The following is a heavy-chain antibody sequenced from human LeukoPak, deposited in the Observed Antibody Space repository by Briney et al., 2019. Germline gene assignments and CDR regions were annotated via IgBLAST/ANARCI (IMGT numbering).Heavy chain of an antibody. D-gene: IGHD3-3*01. CDR2: INHSGST. CDR3: ARGSRYDFWSGYYGDYYYYYYMDV. CDR1: GGSFSGYY. V-gene: IGHV4-34*01. Sequence: SETLSLTCAVYGGSFSGYYWSWIRQPPGKGLEWIGEINHSGSTNYNPTLKSRVTTSVDTSKNQFSLKLSSVTAADTAVYYCARGSRYDFWSGYYGDYYYYYYMDVWGKGTTVTVSS. J-gene: IGHJ6*03.